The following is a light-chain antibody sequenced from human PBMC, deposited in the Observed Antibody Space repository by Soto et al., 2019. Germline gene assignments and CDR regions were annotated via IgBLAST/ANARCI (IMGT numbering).Light chain of an antibody. CDR1: TSDVGGYNY. CDR3: GSYTGSITYV. J-gene: IGLJ1*01. CDR2: EVT. V-gene: IGLV2-14*01. Sequence: ALTQPASVSGSLGQSITISCTGTTSDVGGYNYVSWYQQHPGKAPILMIYEVTNRPSGVSNRFSGSKSGNTASLTISGLQVEDEAEYFCGSYTGSITYVFGTGTKVTVL.